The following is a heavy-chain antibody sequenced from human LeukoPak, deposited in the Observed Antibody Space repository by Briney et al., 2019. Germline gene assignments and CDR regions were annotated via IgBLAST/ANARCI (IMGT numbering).Heavy chain of an antibody. CDR1: GFTFSSYG. V-gene: IGHV3-23*01. J-gene: IGHJ5*02. CDR3: AKDPFNYDYVWGSYRPSWFDP. CDR2: ISGSGGST. D-gene: IGHD3-16*02. Sequence: GGSLRLSCVASGFTFSSYGMSWVRQAPGKGLEWVSAISGSGGSTYYADSVKGRFTISRDNSKNTLYLQMNSLRAEDTAVYYCAKDPFNYDYVWGSYRPSWFDPWGQGTLVTVSS.